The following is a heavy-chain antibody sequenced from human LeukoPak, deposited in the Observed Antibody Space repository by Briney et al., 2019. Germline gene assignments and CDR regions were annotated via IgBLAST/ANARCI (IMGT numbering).Heavy chain of an antibody. CDR3: ARDLGDYDFWSGYEGFDP. Sequence: ASVKVSCKASGYTFTSYGISWVRPAPGQGLEWMGWISAYNGNTNYAQKLQGRVTMTTDTSTSTAYMELRSLRSDDTAVYYCARDLGDYDFWSGYEGFDPWGQGTLVTVS. D-gene: IGHD3-3*01. CDR1: GYTFTSYG. CDR2: ISAYNGNT. J-gene: IGHJ5*02. V-gene: IGHV1-18*01.